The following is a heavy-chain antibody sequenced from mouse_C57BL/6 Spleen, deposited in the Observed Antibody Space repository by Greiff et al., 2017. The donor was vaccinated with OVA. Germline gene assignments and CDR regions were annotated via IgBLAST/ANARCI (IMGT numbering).Heavy chain of an antibody. Sequence: EVKLMESGPGLVKPSQSLSLTCSVTGYSITSGYYWNWIRQFPGNKLEWMGYISYDGSNNYNPSLKNRISITRDTSKNQFFLKLNSVTTEDTATYYWAREKGLGLFAYWGQGTLVTVSA. V-gene: IGHV3-6*01. D-gene: IGHD4-1*01. CDR2: ISYDGSN. J-gene: IGHJ3*01. CDR1: GYSITSGYY. CDR3: AREKGLGLFAY.